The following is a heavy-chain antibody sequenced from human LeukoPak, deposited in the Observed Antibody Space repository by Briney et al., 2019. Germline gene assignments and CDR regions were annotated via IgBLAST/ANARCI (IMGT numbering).Heavy chain of an antibody. CDR3: ARVDKVGAFLYYFDY. CDR1: GFTFSDYY. Sequence: PGGSLRLSCAASGFTFSDYYMSWIRQAPGKGLEWVSYISSSGSTIYYADSVKGRFTISRDNAKNSLYLQMNSLRAEDTAVYYCARVDKVGAFLYYFDYWGQGTLVTVSS. D-gene: IGHD1-26*01. J-gene: IGHJ4*02. CDR2: ISSSGSTI. V-gene: IGHV3-11*04.